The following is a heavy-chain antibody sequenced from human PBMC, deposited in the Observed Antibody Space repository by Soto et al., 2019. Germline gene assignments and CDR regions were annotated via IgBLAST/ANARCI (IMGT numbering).Heavy chain of an antibody. CDR3: ARESYGLPY. V-gene: IGHV1-8*01. CDR1: GYTFTSYD. CDR2: MNPNSGNT. J-gene: IGHJ4*02. Sequence: QVQLVQSGTEVKKPGASVKVSCKASGYTFTSYDINWVRQATGQGLEWMGWMNPNSGNTGFAQKFQGRVTMTRNTSISTAYMELSNRRSEDTALYYCARESYGLPYWGQGTLVTVSS. D-gene: IGHD5-18*01.